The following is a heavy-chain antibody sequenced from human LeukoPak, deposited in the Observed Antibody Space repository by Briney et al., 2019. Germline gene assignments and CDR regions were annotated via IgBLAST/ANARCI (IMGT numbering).Heavy chain of an antibody. Sequence: GGSLRLSCAASGFTFRSYAMNWVRQSPGKGLEWVSSISYGDGTAFYAGSVKGRFTVSRDNSRTILYLQMDSLRAEDTAVYYCAKDRGYTGYDPGGIDFWGQGTLVTVSS. V-gene: IGHV3-23*01. CDR1: GFTFRSYA. CDR3: AKDRGYTGYDPGGIDF. CDR2: ISYGDGTA. D-gene: IGHD5-12*01. J-gene: IGHJ4*02.